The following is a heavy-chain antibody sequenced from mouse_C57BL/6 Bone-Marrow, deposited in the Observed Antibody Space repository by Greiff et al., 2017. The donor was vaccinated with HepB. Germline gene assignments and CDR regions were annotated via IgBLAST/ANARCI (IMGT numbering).Heavy chain of an antibody. CDR3: ARPWGADWYFDV. Sequence: EVMLVESGGGLVKPGGSLKLSCAASGFTFSSYAMSWVRQTPEKRLEWVATISDGGSYTYYPDNVKGRFTISRDNAKNNLYLQMSHLKSEDTAMYYCARPWGADWYFDVWGTGTTVTVSS. J-gene: IGHJ1*03. CDR1: GFTFSSYA. V-gene: IGHV5-4*03. CDR2: ISDGGSYT.